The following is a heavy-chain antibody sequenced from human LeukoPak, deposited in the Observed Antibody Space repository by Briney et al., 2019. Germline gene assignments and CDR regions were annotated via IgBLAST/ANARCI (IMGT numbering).Heavy chain of an antibody. J-gene: IGHJ4*02. CDR1: GYTFTSYY. V-gene: IGHV1-46*01. CDR2: INPSGGST. Sequence: ASVKVSCKASGYTFTSYYMHWVRQAPGQGLEWMGIINPSGGSTSYAQKFQGRVTMTRDTSTSTVYMELSSLRSEDTAVHYCARGGGRRDGYNKYYFDYWGQGTLVTVSS. CDR3: ARGGGRRDGYNKYYFDY. D-gene: IGHD5-24*01.